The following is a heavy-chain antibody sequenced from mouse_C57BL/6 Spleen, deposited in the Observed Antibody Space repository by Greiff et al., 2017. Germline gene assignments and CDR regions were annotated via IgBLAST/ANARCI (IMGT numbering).Heavy chain of an antibody. Sequence: EVKLMESGGGLVKPGGSLKLSCAASGFTFSDYGMHWVRQAPEKGLEWVAYISSGSSTIYYADTVKGRFTISRDNAKNTLFLQMTSLRSEDTAMYYCARIGYAFAYWGQGTLVTVSA. J-gene: IGHJ3*01. CDR3: ARIGYAFAY. CDR2: ISSGSSTI. V-gene: IGHV5-17*01. CDR1: GFTFSDYG. D-gene: IGHD6-5*01.